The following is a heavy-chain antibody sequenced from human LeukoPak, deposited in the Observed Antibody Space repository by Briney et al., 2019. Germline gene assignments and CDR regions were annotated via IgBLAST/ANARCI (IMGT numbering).Heavy chain of an antibody. J-gene: IGHJ5*02. Sequence: ASVKVSCKASGYTFTSYGISWVRQAPGQGLGWMGWISAYNGNTNYAQKLQGRVTMTTDTSTSTAYMELRSLRSDDTAVYYCARGKPPYSSSWFDPWGQGTLVTVSS. V-gene: IGHV1-18*01. D-gene: IGHD6-13*01. CDR2: ISAYNGNT. CDR1: GYTFTSYG. CDR3: ARGKPPYSSSWFDP.